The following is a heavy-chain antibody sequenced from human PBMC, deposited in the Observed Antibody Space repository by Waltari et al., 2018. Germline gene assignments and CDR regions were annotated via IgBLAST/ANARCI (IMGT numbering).Heavy chain of an antibody. Sequence: QLQLQESGPGLVKPSETLSLTCTVSGGSISSSRYYWGWIRQPPGKGLEWIGSIYYSGSTYYNPSLKSRVTISVDTSKNQFSLKLSSVTAADTAVYYCARGVSSGWIDAFDIWGQGTMVTVSS. CDR2: IYYSGST. CDR3: ARGVSSGWIDAFDI. J-gene: IGHJ3*02. V-gene: IGHV4-39*07. CDR1: GGSISSSRYY. D-gene: IGHD6-19*01.